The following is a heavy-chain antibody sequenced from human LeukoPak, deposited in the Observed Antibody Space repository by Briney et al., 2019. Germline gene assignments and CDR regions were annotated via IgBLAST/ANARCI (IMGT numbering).Heavy chain of an antibody. Sequence: PSETLSLTCTVSGVSISSYYWNWIPQPAGKGLEWIGRIYTSGSTNFNPSLKSRVTMSVDTSMNQFSLKLSSVTAADTAVYYCARGGVVTQPGYFQHWGQGTLVTVSS. CDR2: IYTSGST. D-gene: IGHD3-3*01. CDR1: GVSISSYY. J-gene: IGHJ1*01. CDR3: ARGGVVTQPGYFQH. V-gene: IGHV4-4*07.